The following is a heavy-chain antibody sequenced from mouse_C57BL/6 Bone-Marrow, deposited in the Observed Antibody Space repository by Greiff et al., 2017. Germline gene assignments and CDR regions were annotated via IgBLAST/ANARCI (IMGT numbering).Heavy chain of an antibody. V-gene: IGHV1-61*01. D-gene: IGHD1-1*01. Sequence: QVQLQQPGAELVRPGSSVKLSCKASGYTFTSYWMDWVKQRPGQGLEWIGNIYPSDSETHYNQKFKDKATLTVAKSSRTADMQLSSLTSEDSAVYYWARRHYDGSSSRAMDYWGQGTSVTVSS. J-gene: IGHJ4*01. CDR1: GYTFTSYW. CDR3: ARRHYDGSSSRAMDY. CDR2: IYPSDSET.